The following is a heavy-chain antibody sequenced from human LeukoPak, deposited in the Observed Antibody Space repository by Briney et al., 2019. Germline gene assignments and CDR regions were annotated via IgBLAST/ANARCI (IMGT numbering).Heavy chain of an antibody. CDR1: GGSFSGYY. J-gene: IGHJ6*03. V-gene: IGHV4-34*01. CDR3: ARGNYGSGSYYPYYYYYMDV. D-gene: IGHD3-10*01. CDR2: INHRGST. Sequence: PSETLSLTCAIDGGSFSGYYWSWIRQPPGKGLEWIGEINHRGSTNYNPSLKSRVTISVDTSKNQFSLKLSSVTAADTAVYYCARGNYGSGSYYPYYYYYMDVWGKGTTVTVSS.